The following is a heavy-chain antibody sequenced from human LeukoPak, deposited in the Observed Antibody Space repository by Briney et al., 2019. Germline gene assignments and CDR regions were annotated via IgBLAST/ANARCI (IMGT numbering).Heavy chain of an antibody. D-gene: IGHD2-15*01. J-gene: IGHJ6*03. V-gene: IGHV3-30-3*01. CDR1: GFTFSSYA. CDR3: ARRGLPDV. Sequence: PGGSLRLSCAASGFTFSSYAMHWVRQAPGKGLEWVAVISYDGSNKYYADSVKGRFTISRDNFKNTLYLQMNSLRAEDTAVYYCARRGLPDVWGKGTTVTVSS. CDR2: ISYDGSNK.